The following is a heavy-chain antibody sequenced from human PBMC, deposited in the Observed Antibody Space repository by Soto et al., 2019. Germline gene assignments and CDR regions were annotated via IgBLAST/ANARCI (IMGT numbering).Heavy chain of an antibody. CDR1: GFTFISYS. CDR2: ISSSSSTI. V-gene: IGHV3-48*02. D-gene: IGHD3-10*01. Sequence: GGSLRLSCAASGFTFISYSMNWGRQAPEKGLEWVSYISSSSSTIYYADSVKGRFTISRDNAKNSLYLQMNSLRDEDTAVYYCAREDYYGSGSYYNSFDYWGQGTLVTVSS. CDR3: AREDYYGSGSYYNSFDY. J-gene: IGHJ4*02.